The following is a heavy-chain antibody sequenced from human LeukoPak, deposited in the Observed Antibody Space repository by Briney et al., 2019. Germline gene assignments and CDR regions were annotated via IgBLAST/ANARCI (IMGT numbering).Heavy chain of an antibody. CDR2: IYTSGST. Sequence: PSETLSLTCTVSGGSISSYYWSWIRQPAGKRLEWIGRIYTSGSTNYNPSLKSRVTMSVDTSKNQFSLKLSSVTAADTAVYYCAKAVLLWFGELFDWFDPWGQGTLVTVSS. D-gene: IGHD3-10*01. CDR3: AKAVLLWFGELFDWFDP. V-gene: IGHV4-4*07. J-gene: IGHJ5*02. CDR1: GGSISSYY.